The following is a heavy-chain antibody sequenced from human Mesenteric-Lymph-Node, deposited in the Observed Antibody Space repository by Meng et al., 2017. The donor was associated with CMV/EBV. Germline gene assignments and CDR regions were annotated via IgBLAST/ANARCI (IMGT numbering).Heavy chain of an antibody. CDR1: GFTVSSNY. Sequence: GESLKISCAASGFTVSSNYMSWVRQAPGKGLEWVSVIYSGGSTYYADSVKGRFTISRDNAKNSLYLQMSSLRVEDTAVYYCARACGGDCYRPNFFDYWGQGTLVTVSS. CDR2: IYSGGST. CDR3: ARACGGDCYRPNFFDY. J-gene: IGHJ4*02. V-gene: IGHV3-53*01. D-gene: IGHD2-21*01.